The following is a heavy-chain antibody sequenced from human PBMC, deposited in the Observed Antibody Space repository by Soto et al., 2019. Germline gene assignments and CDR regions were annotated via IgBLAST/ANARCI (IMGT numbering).Heavy chain of an antibody. V-gene: IGHV4-59*08. CDR2: IYYSGST. CDR3: ARAKAPLYSSSWYWFDP. D-gene: IGHD6-13*01. Sequence: PSETLSLTCTVSGGSISSYYWSWLRQPPEKGLEWIGYIYYSGSTNYNPSLKSRVTISVDTSKNQFSLKLSSVTAADTAVYYCARAKAPLYSSSWYWFDPWGQGTLVTVSS. CDR1: GGSISSYY. J-gene: IGHJ5*02.